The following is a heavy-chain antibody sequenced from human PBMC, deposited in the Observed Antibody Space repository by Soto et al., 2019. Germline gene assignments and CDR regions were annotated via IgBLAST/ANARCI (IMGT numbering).Heavy chain of an antibody. V-gene: IGHV1-24*01. CDR3: ATERLLRGMEI. CDR1: GYSLSRLS. J-gene: IGHJ6*02. Sequence: ASVKVSCKASGYSLSRLSVHWVRQAPGKGLEWMGVFDREVGEAIYAQKFQDRVTMTADTSTDTAYMDLNSLRSDDTAVYYCATERLLRGMEIWGQGTTVTVSS. CDR2: FDREVGEA.